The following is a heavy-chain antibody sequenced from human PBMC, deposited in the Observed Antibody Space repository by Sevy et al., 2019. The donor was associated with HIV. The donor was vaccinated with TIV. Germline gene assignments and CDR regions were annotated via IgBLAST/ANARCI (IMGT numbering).Heavy chain of an antibody. CDR2: IRSKAYGGTT. D-gene: IGHD2-2*01. Sequence: SLRLSCTASGFTFGDYAMSWFRQAPGKGLEWVGFIRSKAYGGTTEYAASVKGRFTISRDDSKSIAYLQMNSLKTEDTAVFYCTRDFPPPGYCSSTSCRFDYWGQGTLVTVSS. CDR1: GFTFGDYA. CDR3: TRDFPPPGYCSSTSCRFDY. V-gene: IGHV3-49*03. J-gene: IGHJ4*02.